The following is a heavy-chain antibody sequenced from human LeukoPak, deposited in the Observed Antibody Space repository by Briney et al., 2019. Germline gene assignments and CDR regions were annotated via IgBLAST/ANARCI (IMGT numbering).Heavy chain of an antibody. Sequence: GGSLRLSCTASGFTFDDYAMHWVRQAPGKGLEWVSGISWNGGRVDYADSVRGRLTMSRDNAKNSLYLQMNSLRSEGMALYYCAKDIWYTSGQGFDSWGQGTLVTVSS. J-gene: IGHJ4*02. CDR1: GFTFDDYA. CDR3: AKDIWYTSGQGFDS. D-gene: IGHD6-19*01. V-gene: IGHV3-9*03. CDR2: ISWNGGRV.